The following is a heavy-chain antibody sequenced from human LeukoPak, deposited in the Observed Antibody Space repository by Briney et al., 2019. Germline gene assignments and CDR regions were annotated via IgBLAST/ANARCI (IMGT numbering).Heavy chain of an antibody. V-gene: IGHV4-39*02. CDR2: IYYGGNT. J-gene: IGHJ5*02. CDR1: GGSIISRDYY. Sequence: SEPLSLTCTVSGGSIISRDYYWGWIRQPPGQGLEWIGSIYYGGNTYYNPSLKSRVTISVDTSMNHFSLKLSFVTTADTAVYYCARALGYCSGGSCTRGYNWFDPWGQGTLVTVPS. CDR3: ARALGYCSGGSCTRGYNWFDP. D-gene: IGHD2-15*01.